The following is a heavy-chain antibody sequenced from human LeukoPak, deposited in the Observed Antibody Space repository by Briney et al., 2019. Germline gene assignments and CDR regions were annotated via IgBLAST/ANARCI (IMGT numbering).Heavy chain of an antibody. CDR3: ARTPWHYDILTGYYSDGMDV. V-gene: IGHV4-39*07. CDR1: GGSISSSSYY. J-gene: IGHJ6*02. Sequence: SETLSLTCTVSGGSISSSSYYWGWIRQPPGKGLEWIGSIYYSGSTYYNPSLKSRVTISVDTSKNQFSLKLSSVTAADTAVYYCARTPWHYDILTGYYSDGMDVWGQGTTVTVSS. D-gene: IGHD3-9*01. CDR2: IYYSGST.